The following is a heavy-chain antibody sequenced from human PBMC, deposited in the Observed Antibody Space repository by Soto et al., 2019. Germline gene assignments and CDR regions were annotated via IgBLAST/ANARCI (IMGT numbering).Heavy chain of an antibody. V-gene: IGHV1-2*04. D-gene: IGHD3-10*01. CDR3: ARGGWPNYYGSGSYYKVWFGP. J-gene: IGHJ5*02. CDR2: ITPNSGGT. Sequence: ASVKVSCKASGSTFTGYYMPWVRQAPGQGLEWMGWITPNSGGTNYAQKFQGWGTMTRDTSISTAYMELSRLRSDDTAVYYCARGGWPNYYGSGSYYKVWFGPWGQGTLVTVSS. CDR1: GSTFTGYY.